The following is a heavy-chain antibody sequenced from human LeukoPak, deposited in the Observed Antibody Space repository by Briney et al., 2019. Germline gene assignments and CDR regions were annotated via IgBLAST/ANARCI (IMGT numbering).Heavy chain of an antibody. Sequence: PGGSLRLSCAASGFTFSSSGMTWVRQAPGKGLEWVSAISDSGGTTYYSDSVKGRFSISRDNSKNTLYLQMNSLRAEDTAVYYCAKESKYGSGSYPFGPWGQGTLVTVSS. D-gene: IGHD3-10*01. V-gene: IGHV3-23*01. J-gene: IGHJ5*02. CDR1: GFTFSSSG. CDR2: ISDSGGTT. CDR3: AKESKYGSGSYPFGP.